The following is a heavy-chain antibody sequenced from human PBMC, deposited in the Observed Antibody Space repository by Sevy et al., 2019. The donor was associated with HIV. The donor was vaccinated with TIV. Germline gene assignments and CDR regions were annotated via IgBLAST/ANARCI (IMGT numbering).Heavy chain of an antibody. Sequence: GGSLRLSCAASGFTFSSYGMHWVRQAPGKGLEWVAVIWYDGSNKYYADSVKGRFTISRDNSKNTLYLQMNSLRAEDTAVYYCARERCEWGNDYRGQGTLVTVSS. CDR3: ARERCEWGNDY. D-gene: IGHD1-26*01. V-gene: IGHV3-33*01. CDR1: GFTFSSYG. CDR2: IWYDGSNK. J-gene: IGHJ4*02.